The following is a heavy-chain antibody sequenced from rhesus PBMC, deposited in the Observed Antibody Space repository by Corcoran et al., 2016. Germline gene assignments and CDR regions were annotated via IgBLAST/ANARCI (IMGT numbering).Heavy chain of an antibody. CDR1: GGPIRGYY. CDR2: IGGSSGTT. D-gene: IGHD1-44*01. J-gene: IGHJ4*01. V-gene: IGHV4-165*02. CDR3: ARGRWGTVDY. Sequence: QVQLQESGPGLVKPSETLSLTCAVSGGPIRGYYGTWIRQPPGKGLEWIGNIGGSSGTTYYNPSLKSRVTISTDTSKIQFSLNLTSVTAADTAVYYCARGRWGTVDYWGQGVLVTVSS.